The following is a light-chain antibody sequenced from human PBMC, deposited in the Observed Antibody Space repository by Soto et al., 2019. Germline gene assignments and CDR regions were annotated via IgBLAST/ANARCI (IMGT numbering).Light chain of an antibody. CDR2: GAS. CDR3: KQYNKWPPIT. CDR1: QSVSTD. Sequence: EIVMTQSPATLSVSPGERATLSCRASQSVSTDLAWYQHKPGQAPRLLIYGASARATGIPSRFSGSGSGTEFTLTNSSLQSEDFAVYYCKQYNKWPPITFGPGTKVDIK. V-gene: IGKV3-15*01. J-gene: IGKJ3*01.